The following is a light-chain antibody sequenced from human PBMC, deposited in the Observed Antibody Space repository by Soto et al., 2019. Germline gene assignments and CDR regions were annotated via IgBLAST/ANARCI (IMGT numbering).Light chain of an antibody. Sequence: QSVLTQSSSASASLGSSVKLTCTLSSGHSSYIIAWHQQQPGKAPRYLMKLEGSGNYNKGSGVPDRFSGSSSGADRYLTISNLQSEDEADYYCETWDSNIWVFGGGTKLTVL. CDR3: ETWDSNIWV. CDR2: LEGSGNY. CDR1: SGHSSYI. V-gene: IGLV4-60*03. J-gene: IGLJ3*02.